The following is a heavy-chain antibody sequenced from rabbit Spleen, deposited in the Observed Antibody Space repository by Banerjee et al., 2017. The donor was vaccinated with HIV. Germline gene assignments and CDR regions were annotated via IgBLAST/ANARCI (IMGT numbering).Heavy chain of an antibody. Sequence: QEQLVESGGGLVQPGGSLKLSCKASGFTLSSYWIYWVRQAPGKGLEWIGCIYTGNSGNTYYASWAKGRFTISKTSSTTVTLQMTSLTAADTATYFCARDGAGGSYFALWGQGTLVTVS. CDR1: GFTLSSYW. CDR2: IYTGNSGNT. V-gene: IGHV1S45*01. D-gene: IGHD8-1*01. CDR3: ARDGAGGSYFAL. J-gene: IGHJ4*01.